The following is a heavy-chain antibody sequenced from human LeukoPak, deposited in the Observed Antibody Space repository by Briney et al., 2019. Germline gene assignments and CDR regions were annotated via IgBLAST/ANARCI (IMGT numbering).Heavy chain of an antibody. CDR3: ARDPNVVVVPAATDYYYGMDV. CDR1: GGTFSSYA. J-gene: IGHJ6*02. CDR2: IIPIFGIA. Sequence: SVKVSCKASGGTFSSYAISWVRQAPGQGLEWMGRIIPIFGIANYAQKFQGRVTITADKSTSTAYMELSSLRSEDTAVYYCARDPNVVVVPAATDYYYGMDVWGQGTTVTVSS. D-gene: IGHD2-2*01. V-gene: IGHV1-69*04.